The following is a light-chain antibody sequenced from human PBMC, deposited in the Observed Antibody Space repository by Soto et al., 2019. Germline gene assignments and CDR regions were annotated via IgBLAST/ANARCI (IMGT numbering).Light chain of an antibody. J-gene: IGLJ3*02. Sequence: QLVLTQPPSASASLGASVKLTCTLSSGHNSYAIAWHQQQPEKGPRYLMKLNSDGSHSKGDGIPDRFSGSSSGAGRYLTISSLQSEDEADYYCQTWSTDIRVFGGGTKLTVL. CDR1: SGHNSYA. CDR2: LNSDGSH. CDR3: QTWSTDIRV. V-gene: IGLV4-69*01.